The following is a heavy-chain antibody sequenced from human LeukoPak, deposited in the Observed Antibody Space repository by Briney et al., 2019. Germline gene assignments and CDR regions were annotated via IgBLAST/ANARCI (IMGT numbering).Heavy chain of an antibody. CDR2: INPSGGST. Sequence: ASVKVSCKASGYTFTSYYMHWVRQAPGQGLEWMGIINPSGGSTSYAQKFQGRVTMTRDTSTSTVYMELSSLRSEDTAVYYCARDLAYDSSGPNAFDIWGQGTMVTVSS. CDR1: GYTFTSYY. D-gene: IGHD3-22*01. J-gene: IGHJ3*02. CDR3: ARDLAYDSSGPNAFDI. V-gene: IGHV1-46*01.